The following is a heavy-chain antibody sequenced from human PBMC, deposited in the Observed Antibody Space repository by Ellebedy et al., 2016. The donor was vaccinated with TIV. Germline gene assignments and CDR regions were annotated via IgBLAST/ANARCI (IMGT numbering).Heavy chain of an antibody. CDR1: GYMFTGYF. J-gene: IGHJ4*02. V-gene: IGHV1-2*02. Sequence: AASVKVSCKTSGYMFTGYFIHWVRQAPGQGLEWMAWINPKSGGTKYAQNFEDRVTVTRDTSISTVYMVLSSLTSDYTAVYYCARELLVAAAPDYWGQGTLVTVSS. CDR2: INPKSGGT. D-gene: IGHD2-15*01. CDR3: ARELLVAAAPDY.